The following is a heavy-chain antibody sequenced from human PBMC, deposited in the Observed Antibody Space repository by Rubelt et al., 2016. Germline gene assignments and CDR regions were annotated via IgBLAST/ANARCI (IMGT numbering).Heavy chain of an antibody. D-gene: IGHD3-22*01. Sequence: QLQLQESGPGLVKPSETLSLTCTVSGGSISSNSYYWGWIRQPPGKGLEWIGEINHSGSTNYNPSLKSRVTISVDTYKSQFSLKLSSVTAADTAVYYGARAPITLIRVDYWGQGTLVTVSS. CDR2: INHSGST. CDR1: GGSISSNSYY. J-gene: IGHJ4*02. V-gene: IGHV4-39*07. CDR3: ARAPITLIRVDY.